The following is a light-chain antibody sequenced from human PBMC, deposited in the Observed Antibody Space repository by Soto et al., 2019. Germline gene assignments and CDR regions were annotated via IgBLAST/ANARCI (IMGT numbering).Light chain of an antibody. Sequence: QSVLTQPPSVSGAPGQRVTISCTGSSSNIGAGFDVHWYRQLPGTSPKLLIFGNSNQPSGVPDRFSGARSGTSASLAITGLQAEDEADYYCQSYDTSLRGWVFGGWTKLTVL. CDR2: GNS. CDR3: QSYDTSLRGWV. J-gene: IGLJ3*02. CDR1: SSNIGAGFD. V-gene: IGLV1-40*01.